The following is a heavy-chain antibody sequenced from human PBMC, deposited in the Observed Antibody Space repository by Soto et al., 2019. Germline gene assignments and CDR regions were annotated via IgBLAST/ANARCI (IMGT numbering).Heavy chain of an antibody. CDR3: ARAPEYGSGSLPFDY. CDR2: IYYSGST. CDR1: GGSISSGGYY. D-gene: IGHD3-10*01. J-gene: IGHJ4*02. Sequence: QVQLQESGPGLVKPSQTLSLTCTVSGGSISSGGYYWSWSRQHPGKGLEWIGYIYYSGSTYYNPSLKSRVTISVDTSKNQFSLKLSSVTAADTAVYYCARAPEYGSGSLPFDYWGQGTLVTVSS. V-gene: IGHV4-31*03.